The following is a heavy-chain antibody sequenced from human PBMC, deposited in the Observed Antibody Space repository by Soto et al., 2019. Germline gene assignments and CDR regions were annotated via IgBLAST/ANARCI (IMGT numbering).Heavy chain of an antibody. CDR1: GGSISSGDYY. V-gene: IGHV4-39*01. J-gene: IGHJ6*02. Sequence: SETLSLTCTVSGGSISSGDYYWGWIRQPPGKGLGWIGSIYYSGSTYYNPSLKSRVTISVDTSKNQFSLKLSSVTAADTAVYYCARLLVVVVIDSDGMDVWGQGTTVTVSS. CDR2: IYYSGST. D-gene: IGHD2-15*01. CDR3: ARLLVVVVIDSDGMDV.